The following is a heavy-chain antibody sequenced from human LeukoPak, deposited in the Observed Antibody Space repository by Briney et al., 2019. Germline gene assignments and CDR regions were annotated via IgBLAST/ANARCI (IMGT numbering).Heavy chain of an antibody. V-gene: IGHV1-69*13. CDR1: GGTFSSYA. Sequence: ASVKVSCKASGGTFSSYAISWVRQAPGQGLEWMGGIIPIFGTANYAQKFQGRVTITADESTSTAYMELSSLRSEDTAVYYCARDRYSGYDLVGDFDYWGQGTLVTVSS. J-gene: IGHJ4*02. CDR2: IIPIFGTA. CDR3: ARDRYSGYDLVGDFDY. D-gene: IGHD5-12*01.